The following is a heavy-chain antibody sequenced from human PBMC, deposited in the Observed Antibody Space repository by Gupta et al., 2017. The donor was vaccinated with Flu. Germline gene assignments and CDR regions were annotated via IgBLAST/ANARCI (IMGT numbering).Heavy chain of an antibody. Sequence: WIGEINHSGRPNYNPSLKSRVTISVDTSKNQFSLKLSSVTAADTAVYYCARGRPSSFYDSSGYYPYTHAFDIWGQGTMVTVSS. J-gene: IGHJ3*02. D-gene: IGHD3-22*01. CDR2: INHSGRP. V-gene: IGHV4-34*01. CDR3: ARGRPSSFYDSSGYYPYTHAFDI.